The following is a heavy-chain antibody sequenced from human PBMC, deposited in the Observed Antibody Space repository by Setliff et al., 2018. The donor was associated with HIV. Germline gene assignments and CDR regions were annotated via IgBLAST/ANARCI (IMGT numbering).Heavy chain of an antibody. Sequence: PGGSLRLSCAASGFTFSSYSMNWVRQAPGKGLEWVSSISGTGYTTFYADSVKGRFTISRDNSKNTLYLQMNSLRAEDTAVYYCARLLDYYYMDVWGKGTTVTVSS. V-gene: IGHV3-48*01. CDR3: ARLLDYYYMDV. CDR2: ISGTGYTT. CDR1: GFTFSSYS. J-gene: IGHJ6*03.